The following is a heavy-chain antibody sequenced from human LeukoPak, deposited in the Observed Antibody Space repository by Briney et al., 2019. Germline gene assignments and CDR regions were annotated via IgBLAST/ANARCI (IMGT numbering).Heavy chain of an antibody. CDR3: ARQAAAGLDY. CDR2: VYSGGKT. V-gene: IGHV3-66*02. Sequence: PGGSLRLSCAASGFTFSDSAMSWVRQAPGKGLEWVSVVYSGGKTFYADSVKGRFTISRDTSKNTVYLQMNTLRADDTAVYYCARQAAAGLDYWGQGTLVTVSS. D-gene: IGHD6-13*01. J-gene: IGHJ4*02. CDR1: GFTFSDSA.